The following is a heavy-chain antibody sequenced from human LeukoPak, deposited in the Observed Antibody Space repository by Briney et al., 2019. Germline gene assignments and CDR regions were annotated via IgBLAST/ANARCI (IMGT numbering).Heavy chain of an antibody. V-gene: IGHV3-30*02. D-gene: IGHD3-3*01. CDR3: AKDIGEWLSPGNY. CDR2: IRYDGSNK. J-gene: IGHJ4*02. CDR1: GFTFSSYG. Sequence: GGSLRLSCAASGFTFSSYGMHWVRQAPGKGLEWVAFIRYDGSNKYYADSVKGRFTISRDNADNTLYLQMKTLRADDTAMYYCAKDIGEWLSPGNYWGQGILVTVSS.